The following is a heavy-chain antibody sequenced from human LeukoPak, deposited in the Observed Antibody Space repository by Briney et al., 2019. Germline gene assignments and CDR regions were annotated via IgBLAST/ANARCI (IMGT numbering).Heavy chain of an antibody. CDR2: FYYSGST. Sequence: PSETLSLTCTVSGGSISSYYWSWIRQPPGKGLEWIGYFYYSGSTNYHPSLKSRVTISVDTSKNQFSLKLNSVTAADTAVYYCARGGASPWANSWFDPWGQGTLVTVSS. CDR1: GGSISSYY. D-gene: IGHD1-26*01. CDR3: ARGGASPWANSWFDP. J-gene: IGHJ5*02. V-gene: IGHV4-59*01.